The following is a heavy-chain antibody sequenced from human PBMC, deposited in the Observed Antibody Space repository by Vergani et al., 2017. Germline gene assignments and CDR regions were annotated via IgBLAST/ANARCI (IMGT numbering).Heavy chain of an antibody. D-gene: IGHD1-1*01. CDR1: GGTFSSYT. V-gene: IGHV1-69*02. J-gene: IGHJ6*02. CDR2: IIPILGIA. CDR3: GRFGTDGTHRGAGEIGYYYGMDV. Sequence: QVQLVQSGAEMKKPGSSVKVSCKASGGTFSSYTLTWVRQAPGQGLEWMGRIIPILGIANYAQKFQGRVTITADKSTSTAYMELSSLRSEATSVYYCGRFGTDGTHRGAGEIGYYYGMDVWGQGTTVTVSS.